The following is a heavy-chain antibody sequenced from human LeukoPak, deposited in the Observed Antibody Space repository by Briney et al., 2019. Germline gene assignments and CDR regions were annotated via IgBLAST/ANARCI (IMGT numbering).Heavy chain of an antibody. V-gene: IGHV4-59*01. CDR3: TTIKRGDIFGYFDF. J-gene: IGHJ4*02. D-gene: IGHD5-18*01. CDR2: VFDSGRT. CDR1: GFTFSSYA. Sequence: GSLRLSCAASGFTFSSYAMSWVRQTPGKGLEWIGYVFDSGRTKVNPSLTSRVTLSTDTSKNQLSLRLSSVTAADTAVYYCTTIKRGDIFGYFDFWGQGILVTVSS.